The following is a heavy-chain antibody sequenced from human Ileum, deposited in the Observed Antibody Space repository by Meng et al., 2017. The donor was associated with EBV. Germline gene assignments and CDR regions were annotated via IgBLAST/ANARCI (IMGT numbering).Heavy chain of an antibody. V-gene: IGHV4-30-4*01. CDR3: ARASVGTTPGDY. CDR1: GGSINGGNYY. D-gene: IGHD1-26*01. CDR2: IYYSGNT. J-gene: IGHJ4*02. Sequence: QVQLQESGPGLVKPSQTLSLTCAVSGGSINGGNYYWSWIRQPPGKGLEWIGYIYYSGNTYYNPSLKSRVTISVDTSKNQFSLKLRSVTAADTAVYYCARASVGTTPGDYWGQGTLVTVSS.